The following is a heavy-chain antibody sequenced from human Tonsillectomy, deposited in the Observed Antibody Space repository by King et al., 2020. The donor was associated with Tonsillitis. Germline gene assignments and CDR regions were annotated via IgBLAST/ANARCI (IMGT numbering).Heavy chain of an antibody. J-gene: IGHJ4*02. D-gene: IGHD6-13*01. Sequence: VQLVESGAEVKKPGESLRISCKGSGYSFTTYWITWVRQMPGKGLEWMGTIDPSDSYTNYSPSFQGHVTISADKSINTAYLQWSRLKASDTAMYYCARTAGIAAAGTFLDYWGQGTLVTVSS. CDR1: GYSFTTYW. V-gene: IGHV5-10-1*03. CDR2: IDPSDSYT. CDR3: ARTAGIAAAGTFLDY.